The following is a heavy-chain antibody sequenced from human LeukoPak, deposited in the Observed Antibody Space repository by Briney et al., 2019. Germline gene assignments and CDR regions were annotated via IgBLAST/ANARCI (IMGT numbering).Heavy chain of an antibody. V-gene: IGHV4-61*02. J-gene: IGHJ4*02. D-gene: IGHD1-26*01. CDR2: IYTSGST. CDR3: ARYRRQARGGYFDY. Sequence: PSETLSLTCTVSGGSISSGSYYWSWIRQPAGKGLEWIGRIYTSGSTNYHPPLKSRVTISVDTSKNQFSLKLSSVTAADTAVYYCARYRRQARGGYFDYWGQGTLVTVSS. CDR1: GGSISSGSYY.